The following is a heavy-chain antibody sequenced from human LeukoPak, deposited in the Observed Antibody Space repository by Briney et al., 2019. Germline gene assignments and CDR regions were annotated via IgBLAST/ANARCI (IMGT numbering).Heavy chain of an antibody. CDR3: AKDRGYCSGGSCYWGVYFDY. CDR1: GFTYSSYG. CDR2: ISYDGSNK. D-gene: IGHD2-15*01. Sequence: GGSLRLSCAASGFTYSSYGMHWVRQAPGKGLEWVAVISYDGSNKYYPDSVKGRFTISRDNSKNTLYLQMSSLRAEDTAVYYCAKDRGYCSGGSCYWGVYFDYWGQGTLVTVSS. J-gene: IGHJ4*02. V-gene: IGHV3-30*18.